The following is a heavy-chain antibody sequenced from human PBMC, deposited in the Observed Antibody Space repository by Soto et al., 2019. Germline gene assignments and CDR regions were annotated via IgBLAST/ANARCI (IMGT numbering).Heavy chain of an antibody. V-gene: IGHV1-69*01. CDR3: ARDPDDRDYYYYYGMDV. CDR1: GGTFSSYA. Sequence: QVQLVQSGAEVKNPGSSVKVSCKASGGTFSSYAISWVRQAPGQGLEWMGGIIPIFGTANYAQKFQGRVTITADESTSTAYMELSSLRSEDTAVYYCARDPDDRDYYYYYGMDVWGQGTTVTVSS. CDR2: IIPIFGTA. J-gene: IGHJ6*02.